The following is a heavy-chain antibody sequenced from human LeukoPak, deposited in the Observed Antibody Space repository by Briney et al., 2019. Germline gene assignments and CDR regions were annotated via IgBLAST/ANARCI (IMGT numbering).Heavy chain of an antibody. V-gene: IGHV3-33*01. D-gene: IGHD5-24*01. J-gene: IGHJ4*02. Sequence: PGRSLRLSCATTGFMFTRYGMHWVRQAPGKGLEWVAVIWYDGSNKYYADSVKGRFNISRDDSKNTLYLQMNSLRAEDTAVYYCARDRAIDWGQGTLVTVSS. CDR1: GFMFTRYG. CDR2: IWYDGSNK. CDR3: ARDRAID.